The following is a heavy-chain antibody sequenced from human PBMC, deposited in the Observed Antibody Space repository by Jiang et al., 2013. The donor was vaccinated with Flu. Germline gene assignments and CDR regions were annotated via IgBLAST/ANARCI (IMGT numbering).Heavy chain of an antibody. J-gene: IGHJ4*02. D-gene: IGHD1-26*01. CDR1: GGSINSHY. CDR3: ARAKSGSQPELQF. V-gene: IGHV4-59*11. CDR2: IYYSGST. Sequence: TLSLTCSVSGGSINSHYWSWMRQPPGKGLEWIGYIYYSGSTNYNSALKSRVMISLDKSKNQFSLTLRSVTVADTAVYYCARAKSGSQPELQFWSQGTLVTVSS.